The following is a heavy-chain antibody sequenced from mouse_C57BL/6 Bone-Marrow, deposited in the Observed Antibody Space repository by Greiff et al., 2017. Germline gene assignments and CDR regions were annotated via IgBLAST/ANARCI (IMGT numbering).Heavy chain of an antibody. CDR2: ISDGGSYT. CDR1: GFTFSSYA. J-gene: IGHJ1*03. Sequence: EVKLVESGGGLVKPGGSLKLSCAASGFTFSSYAMSWVRQTPEKRLEWVATISDGGSYTYYPDNVKGRFTISRDNAKNNLYLQMSHLKSEDTAMYYCARAPTTVVRFDVWGTGTTVTVSS. D-gene: IGHD1-1*01. CDR3: ARAPTTVVRFDV. V-gene: IGHV5-4*03.